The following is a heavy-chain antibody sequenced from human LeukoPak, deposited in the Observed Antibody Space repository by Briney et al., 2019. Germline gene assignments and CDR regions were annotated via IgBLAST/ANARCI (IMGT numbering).Heavy chain of an antibody. CDR3: ARVVAANFDL. V-gene: IGHV4-34*01. CDR2: INHSGST. J-gene: IGHJ2*01. Sequence: SETLSLTCAVYGGSFSGYYWSWIRQPPGKGLEWIGEINHSGSTNYNPSLKSRVTISVDTSKNQFSLKLSSVTAADTAVYYCARVVAANFDLWGRGTLVTVSS. CDR1: GGSFSGYY.